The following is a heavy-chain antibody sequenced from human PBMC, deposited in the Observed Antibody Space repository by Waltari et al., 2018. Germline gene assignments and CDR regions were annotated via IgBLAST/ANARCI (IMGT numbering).Heavy chain of an antibody. V-gene: IGHV4-59*01. CDR1: GGSISSYY. D-gene: IGHD2-15*01. CDR3: ARGGYCSGGSCYSALAPDYYYYGMDV. J-gene: IGHJ6*02. CDR2: TYYSGRT. Sequence: QVQLQESGPGLVKPSETLSLTCTVSGGSISSYYWSWIRQPPGKGLEWIGYTYYSGRTNHHPSLTSRVTISVDTSKNQFSLKLSSVTAADTAVYYCARGGYCSGGSCYSALAPDYYYYGMDVWGQGTTVTVSS.